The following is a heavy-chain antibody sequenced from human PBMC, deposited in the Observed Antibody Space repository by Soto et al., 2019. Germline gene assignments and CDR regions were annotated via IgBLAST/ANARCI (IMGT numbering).Heavy chain of an antibody. CDR2: ISGYHGNT. D-gene: IGHD3-16*01. Sequence: QVQLVQSGGEVKKPGTSVKVSCKASGYTFTSYGISWVRQAPGQGLEWMGWISGYHGNTNDAPKFQGRVTMTTDTSTTTAYMELRSLSSDDPDVYYCARLGDVPYYYYGLDVWGPGTTVTVSS. J-gene: IGHJ6*02. V-gene: IGHV1-18*01. CDR1: GYTFTSYG. CDR3: ARLGDVPYYYYGLDV.